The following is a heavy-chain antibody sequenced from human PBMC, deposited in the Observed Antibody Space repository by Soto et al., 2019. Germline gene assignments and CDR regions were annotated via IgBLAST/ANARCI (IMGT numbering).Heavy chain of an antibody. V-gene: IGHV3-53*01. CDR3: ARDRGSGWYYFDY. D-gene: IGHD6-19*01. CDR2: IYSGGST. CDR1: GFNFNDYA. Sequence: PGGSLRLSCAASGFNFNDYAMHWVRQAPGKGLEWVSVIYSGGSTYYADSVKGRFTISRDNSKNTLYLQMNSLRAEDTAVYYCARDRGSGWYYFDYWGQGTLVTVSS. J-gene: IGHJ4*02.